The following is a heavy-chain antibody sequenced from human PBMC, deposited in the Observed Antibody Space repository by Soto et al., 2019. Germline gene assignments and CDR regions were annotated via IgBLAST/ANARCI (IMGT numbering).Heavy chain of an antibody. Sequence: EVQLVESGGGLVQPGVSLRLSCAASGFTFSSYSMNWVRQAPGRGLEWVSYISSSSSTIYYSDSVKCRFTISRDNAKNSLEPQMNSLRAEDTAVYYCAGDLGWFGELFLDYLGQGTLVTVSS. CDR3: AGDLGWFGELFLDY. V-gene: IGHV3-48*01. D-gene: IGHD3-10*01. J-gene: IGHJ4*02. CDR1: GFTFSSYS. CDR2: ISSSSSTI.